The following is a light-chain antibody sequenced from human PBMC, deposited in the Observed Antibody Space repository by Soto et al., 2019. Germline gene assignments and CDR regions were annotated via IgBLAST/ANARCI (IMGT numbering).Light chain of an antibody. V-gene: IGKV1-9*01. CDR2: SAS. CDR3: LQLKRYPLT. CDR1: EGISSY. Sequence: IQLTQSPSSLSASVGDRVAITCRASEGISSYLAWYQERPGKVPKLLIDSASTLQNGVPSRFSGSGSGTDFTLSISSLQHEDIATYYCLQLKRYPLTFGGGTRVEIK. J-gene: IGKJ4*01.